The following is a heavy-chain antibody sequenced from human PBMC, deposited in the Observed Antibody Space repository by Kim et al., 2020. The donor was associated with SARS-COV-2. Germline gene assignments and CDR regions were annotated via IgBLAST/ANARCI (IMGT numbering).Heavy chain of an antibody. CDR2: IYYTGDT. CDR3: ARLEYSSSSRLFDP. D-gene: IGHD6-6*01. V-gene: IGHV4-39*02. CDR1: GGSVSSSNYY. J-gene: IGHJ5*02. Sequence: SETLSLTCTVSGGSVSSSNYYWGWIRQPPGKGLEWTGNIYYTGDTYYTPSLKSRVTISVDTSKNHFSLKLSSLTAADTAVYYCARLEYSSSSRLFDPWGQGTLVTVSS.